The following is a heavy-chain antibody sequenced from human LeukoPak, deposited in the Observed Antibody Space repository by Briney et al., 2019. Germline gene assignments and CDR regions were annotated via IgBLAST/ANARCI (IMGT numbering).Heavy chain of an antibody. CDR2: IVVGSGNT. Sequence: SVKVSCKASGFTFTSSAVQWVRQARGRRLEWIGWIVVGSGNTNYAQKFQERVTITRDMSTSTAYMELSSLRSEDTAVYYCAAPPETDYGDYAAPRDYYYGMDVWGKGTTVTVSS. J-gene: IGHJ6*04. D-gene: IGHD4-17*01. V-gene: IGHV1-58*01. CDR3: AAPPETDYGDYAAPRDYYYGMDV. CDR1: GFTFTSSA.